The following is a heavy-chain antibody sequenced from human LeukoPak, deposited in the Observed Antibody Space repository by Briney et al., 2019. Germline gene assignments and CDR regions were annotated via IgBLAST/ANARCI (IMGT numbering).Heavy chain of an antibody. V-gene: IGHV3-30-3*01. J-gene: IGHJ1*01. Sequence: GGSLRLSCTASGFTFSSYVMHWVRQAPGKGLEWVAVISYDGSNKYYADSVKGRFTISRDNSKNTLYLQMNSLRAEDTAVYYCARGSGYSTAEYFQHWGQGTLVTVSS. CDR1: GFTFSSYV. CDR3: ARGSGYSTAEYFQH. D-gene: IGHD6-13*01. CDR2: ISYDGSNK.